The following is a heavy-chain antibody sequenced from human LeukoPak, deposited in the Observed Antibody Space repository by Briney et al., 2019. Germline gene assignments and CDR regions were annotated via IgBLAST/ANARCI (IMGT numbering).Heavy chain of an antibody. V-gene: IGHV3-23*01. CDR3: AKDQESYDSWSGYYID. J-gene: IGHJ4*02. D-gene: IGHD3-3*01. CDR1: GFTFSSCA. CDR2: IRGNGRNT. Sequence: GGSLRLSCAASGFTFSSCAMSWVRQASGRGLEYVSAIRGNGRNTYYADSEKGRFTISRDNSNNTLYLQMNSLRAEDTAIYYCAKDQESYDSWSGYYIDWGQGTVVTVSS.